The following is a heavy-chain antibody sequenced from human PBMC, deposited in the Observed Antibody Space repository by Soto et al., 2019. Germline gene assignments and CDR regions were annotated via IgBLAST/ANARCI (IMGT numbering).Heavy chain of an antibody. CDR3: ARVPYCSSSSCYSYFDS. J-gene: IGHJ4*02. CDR2: ISSDGSST. CDR1: GFTLSNYW. Sequence: EVQLVESGGGLVQPGGSLRLSCAASGFTLSNYWMHWARQAPGKGLVWVSRISSDGSSTNYADSVKGRFTISRDNAKNXXHLQMNSLRAEDTAVYYCARVPYCSSSSCYSYFDSWGQGTLVTVSS. D-gene: IGHD2-2*01. V-gene: IGHV3-74*01.